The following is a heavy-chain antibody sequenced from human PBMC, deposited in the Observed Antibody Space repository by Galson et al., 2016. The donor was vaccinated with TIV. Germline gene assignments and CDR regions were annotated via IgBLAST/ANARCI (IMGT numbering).Heavy chain of an antibody. V-gene: IGHV4-38-2*02. J-gene: IGHJ6*02. D-gene: IGHD2-2*02. CDR3: ARDCTSTTCHIYYYGMDV. CDR2: IYHTGST. Sequence: LSLTCTVSGYSISSGYYWGWIRQPPGKGLEWIGNIYHTGSTYSNPSLRSRLTMSVDTSKNQFSLLRSSVTAADTAVYYCARDCTSTTCHIYYYGMDVWGQGATVTVSS. CDR1: GYSISSGYY.